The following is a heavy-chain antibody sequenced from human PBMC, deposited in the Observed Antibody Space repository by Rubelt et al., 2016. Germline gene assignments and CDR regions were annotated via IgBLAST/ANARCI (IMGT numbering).Heavy chain of an antibody. V-gene: IGHV4-39*02. J-gene: IGHJ4*02. CDR3: ARVSVVVSPQYYFDY. CDR1: GGSISNDNYY. D-gene: IGHD2-15*01. Sequence: QLQLQESGPRLVKPSETLSLTCSVSGGSISNDNYYWGWIRQPPGEGLEWIGSMFHSGPTYYNPSLQSRVTISVDTSKSHCSRKLSSVTAADTAVYYCARVSVVVSPQYYFDYWGQGTLVTVSS. CDR2: MFHSGPT.